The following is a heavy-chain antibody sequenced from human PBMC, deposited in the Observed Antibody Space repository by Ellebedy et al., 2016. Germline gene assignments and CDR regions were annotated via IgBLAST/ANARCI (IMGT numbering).Heavy chain of an antibody. CDR3: ARDFYNRVTDY. CDR1: GFTFSSYA. CDR2: ISYDGSNK. D-gene: IGHD1-14*01. V-gene: IGHV3-30-3*01. Sequence: GESLKISXAASGFTFSSYAMHWVRQAPGKGLEWVAVISYDGSNKYYADSVKGRFTISRDNAKNSLYLQMNSLRAEDTAVYYCARDFYNRVTDYWGQGTLVTVSS. J-gene: IGHJ4*02.